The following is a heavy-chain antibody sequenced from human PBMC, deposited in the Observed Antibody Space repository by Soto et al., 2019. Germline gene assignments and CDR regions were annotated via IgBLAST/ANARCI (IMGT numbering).Heavy chain of an antibody. CDR2: IYYSGST. J-gene: IGHJ3*02. D-gene: IGHD5-12*01. Sequence: SETLSLTCTVSGGSISSYYWSWIRQPPGKGLEWIGYIYYSGSTNYDPSLKSRVTISVGTSKNQFSLKLSSVTAADTAVYYCARRDGYNAFDIWGQGTMVTVSS. CDR1: GGSISSYY. CDR3: ARRDGYNAFDI. V-gene: IGHV4-59*01.